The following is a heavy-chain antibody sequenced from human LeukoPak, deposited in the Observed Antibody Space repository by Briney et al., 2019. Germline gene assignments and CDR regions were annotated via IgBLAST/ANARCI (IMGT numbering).Heavy chain of an antibody. Sequence: GGSLRLSCAASGFTFSSYAMSWVRQAPGKGLEWVSAISGSGGSTYYADSVKGRFTISRDNSKDTLYLEMNSLRAEDTAVYHCARGRPGYYFDYWGQGTLVTVSS. V-gene: IGHV3-23*01. CDR2: ISGSGGST. D-gene: IGHD1-1*01. CDR1: GFTFSSYA. CDR3: ARGRPGYYFDY. J-gene: IGHJ4*02.